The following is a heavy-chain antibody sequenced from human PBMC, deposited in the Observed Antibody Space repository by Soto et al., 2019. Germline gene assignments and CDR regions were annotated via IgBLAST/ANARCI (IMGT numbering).Heavy chain of an antibody. CDR3: ARGRWRAY. CDR2: INHSGST. Sequence: SETLSLTCAVYGGSFSGYYWSWIRQPPGKGLEWIGEINHSGSTNYNPSLKSRVTISVDASKNQFSLKLSSVTAADTAVYYCARGRWRAYWGQGTLVTVSS. V-gene: IGHV4-34*01. CDR1: GGSFSGYY. J-gene: IGHJ4*02. D-gene: IGHD3-3*01.